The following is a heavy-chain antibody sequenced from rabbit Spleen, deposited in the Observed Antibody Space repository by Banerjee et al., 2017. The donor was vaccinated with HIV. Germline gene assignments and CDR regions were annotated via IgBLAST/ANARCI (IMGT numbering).Heavy chain of an antibody. CDR3: ARDRNTGGGGYAYLGL. Sequence: QEQLVESGGGLVKPEGSLKLSCTASGFSFSNKAVMCWVRQAPGKGLEWIACINAVTGKAVYASWAKGRFTFSKASSTTVTLQMTSLTAADTATYFCARDRNTGGGGYAYLGLWGPGTLVTVS. V-gene: IGHV1S45*01. J-gene: IGHJ4*01. CDR2: INAVTGKA. CDR1: GFSFSNKAV. D-gene: IGHD6-1*01.